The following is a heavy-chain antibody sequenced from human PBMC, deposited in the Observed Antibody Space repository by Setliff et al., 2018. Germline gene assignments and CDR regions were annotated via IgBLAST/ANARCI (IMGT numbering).Heavy chain of an antibody. CDR1: GFTFNDYS. CDR3: ATDYGGSNFPDV. V-gene: IGHV3-43*01. Sequence: GGSLRLSCAASGFTFNDYSMHWVRQAPGKGLEWVSLINRDGSTTYYADSVRGRFTISRDNSKNSLFLQMKNLRTEDTALYYCATDYGGSNFPDVWGQGTTVTVSS. J-gene: IGHJ6*02. D-gene: IGHD4-17*01. CDR2: INRDGSTT.